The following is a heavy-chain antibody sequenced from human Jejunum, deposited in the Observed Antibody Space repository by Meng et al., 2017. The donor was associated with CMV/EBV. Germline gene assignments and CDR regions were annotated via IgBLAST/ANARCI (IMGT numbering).Heavy chain of an antibody. V-gene: IGHV2-5*02. J-gene: IGHJ4*02. CDR2: IYWDDDY. D-gene: IGHD6-19*01. CDR1: GFSLSTSGVG. CDR3: AHRPVAGYFDY. Sequence: QVTLNDSGLPLVKPTHTLTLTCTFSGFSLSTSGVGVGWIRQPLGKALEWLALIYWDDDYHYIPPLESRLSITKDTSKNQVVLTMTNMDPVDTATYYCAHRPVAGYFDYWGQGTLVTVSS.